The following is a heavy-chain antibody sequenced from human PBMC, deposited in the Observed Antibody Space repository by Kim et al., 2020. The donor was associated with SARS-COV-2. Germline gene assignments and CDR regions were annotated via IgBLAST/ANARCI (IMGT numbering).Heavy chain of an antibody. CDR2: ISYDGSNK. Sequence: GGSLRLSCAASGFTFSSYGMHWVRQAPGKGLEWVAVISYDGSNKYYADSVKGRFTISRDNSKNTLYLQMNSLRAEDTAVYYCAKPAIGWMSYGPLDYWGQGTLVTVSS. CDR3: AKPAIGWMSYGPLDY. CDR1: GFTFSSYG. J-gene: IGHJ4*02. V-gene: IGHV3-30*18. D-gene: IGHD5-18*01.